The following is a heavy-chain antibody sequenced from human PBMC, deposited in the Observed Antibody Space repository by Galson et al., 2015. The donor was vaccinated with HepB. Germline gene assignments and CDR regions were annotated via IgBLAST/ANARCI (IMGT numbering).Heavy chain of an antibody. CDR2: ISGSGATT. J-gene: IGHJ3*01. V-gene: IGHV3-23*01. D-gene: IGHD3-22*01. Sequence: SLRLSCAASGFTFTTYAMSWVRQAPGKGLEWLSAISGSGATTFYAESVKGRFSISRDNSKSTLYLQMNSLRAEDRAVYYCAKGFYYYDSSGYSVWGQGTMVTVSS. CDR1: GFTFTTYA. CDR3: AKGFYYYDSSGYSV.